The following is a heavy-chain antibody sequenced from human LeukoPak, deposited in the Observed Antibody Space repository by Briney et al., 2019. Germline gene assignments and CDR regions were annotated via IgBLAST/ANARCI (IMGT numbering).Heavy chain of an antibody. V-gene: IGHV3-30*04. CDR3: ARGQFRLSDYDSSGFDY. CDR1: GFTFSNYA. J-gene: IGHJ4*02. Sequence: GGSLRLSCVASGFTFSNYAVHWVRQAPGKGLEWVAVLSYVGSNKYYAESVKGRVTISRDNSKNTLYLQIISLRAEDTAVYYCARGQFRLSDYDSSGFDYWGQGTLVTVSS. D-gene: IGHD3-22*01. CDR2: LSYVGSNK.